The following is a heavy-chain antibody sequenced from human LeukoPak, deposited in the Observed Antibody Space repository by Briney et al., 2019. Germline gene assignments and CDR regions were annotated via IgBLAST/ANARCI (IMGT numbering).Heavy chain of an antibody. V-gene: IGHV3-48*03. D-gene: IGHD6-13*01. Sequence: GGSLRLSCAASGFTFSIYEMNWVRQAPGKGLEWISYISSSGSTIYYADSVKGRFTISRDNAKNSLYLQMNSLRAEDTAVYYCARENQYSSSWADYWGQGTLVTVSS. J-gene: IGHJ4*02. CDR3: ARENQYSSSWADY. CDR1: GFTFSIYE. CDR2: ISSSGSTI.